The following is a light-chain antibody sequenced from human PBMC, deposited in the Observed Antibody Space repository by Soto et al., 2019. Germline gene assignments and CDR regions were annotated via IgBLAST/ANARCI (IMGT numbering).Light chain of an antibody. Sequence: QSVLTQPPSASGTPGQRVTISCSGSSSNIGSNYVYWYQQHPGKAPKLMIYDVSNRPSGVSNRFSGFKSGNTASLTISGLQAEDEADYYCSAHASRSTLIFGGGTKVTVL. J-gene: IGLJ2*01. CDR2: DVS. CDR1: SSNIGSNY. V-gene: IGLV2-14*03. CDR3: SAHASRSTLI.